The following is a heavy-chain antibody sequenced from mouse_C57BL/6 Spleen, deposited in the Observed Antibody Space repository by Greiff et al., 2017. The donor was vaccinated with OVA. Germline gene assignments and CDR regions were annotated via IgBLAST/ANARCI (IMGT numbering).Heavy chain of an antibody. D-gene: IGHD2-1*01. J-gene: IGHJ1*03. V-gene: IGHV2-3*01. Sequence: VQLQESGPGLVAPSQSLSITCTVSGFSLTSYGVSWVRQPPGKGLEWLGEIWGDGSTNYHLALLSRLSISKDNSKSQVYLKLNSLQTDDTATYYCAKHGIYYGYWYFDVWGTGTTVTVSS. CDR2: IWGDGST. CDR1: GFSLTSYG. CDR3: AKHGIYYGYWYFDV.